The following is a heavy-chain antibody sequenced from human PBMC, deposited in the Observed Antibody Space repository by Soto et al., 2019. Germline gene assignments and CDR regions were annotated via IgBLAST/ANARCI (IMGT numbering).Heavy chain of an antibody. D-gene: IGHD4-4*01. CDR3: AKARIHMTTVTSYYFDY. CDR2: ISGSGGST. V-gene: IGHV3-23*01. J-gene: IGHJ4*02. CDR1: GFTFSSYA. Sequence: PGGSLRLSCAASGFTFSSYAMSWVRQAPWKGLEWVSAISGSGGSTYYADSVKGRFTISRDNSKNTLYLQMNSLRAEDTAVYYCAKARIHMTTVTSYYFDYWGQGTLVTVSS.